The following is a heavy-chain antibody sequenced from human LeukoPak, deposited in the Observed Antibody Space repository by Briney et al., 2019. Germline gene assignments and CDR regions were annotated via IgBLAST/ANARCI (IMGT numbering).Heavy chain of an antibody. D-gene: IGHD6-19*01. CDR1: EFNVSNSY. CDR2: INNRGNT. CDR3: ARDRSGWYEPLDY. Sequence: GGSLRLSCAASEFNVSNSYMGWVRQAPGKGLEWVSIINNRGNTNHADSVKGRFAISRSKSKNSLFLQMNSLRAEDTAVYYCARDRSGWYEPLDYWGQGTLVTVSS. V-gene: IGHV3-66*01. J-gene: IGHJ4*02.